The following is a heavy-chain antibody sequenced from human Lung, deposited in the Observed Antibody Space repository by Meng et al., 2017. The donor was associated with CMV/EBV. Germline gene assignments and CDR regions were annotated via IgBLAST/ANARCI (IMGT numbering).Heavy chain of an antibody. CDR3: GRDWRNAGRSRGGID. Sequence: GESLKISCAVSGLTARNNFMTWVRQAPGKGLEWVSVIYSGDSTYYADSVKGRFTISRDNSQNILFLQMNNLRGEDTAIYVCGRDWRNAGRSRGGIDWGHGTPVTVSS. J-gene: IGHJ4*01. V-gene: IGHV3-53*01. CDR1: GLTARNNF. D-gene: IGHD3-16*02. CDR2: IYSGDST.